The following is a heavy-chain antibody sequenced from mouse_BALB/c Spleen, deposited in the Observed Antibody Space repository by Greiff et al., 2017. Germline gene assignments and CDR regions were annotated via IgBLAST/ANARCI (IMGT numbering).Heavy chain of an antibody. CDR2: INPSTGYT. Sequence: QVQLQQSGAELAKPGASVKMSCKASGYTFTSYWMHWVKQRPGQGLEWIGYINPSTGYTEYNQKFKDKATLTADKSSSTAYMQLSSLTSEDSAVYYCARREEDGSRNGGQGTTLTVSS. V-gene: IGHV1-7*01. J-gene: IGHJ2*01. CDR1: GYTFTSYW. CDR3: ARREEDGSRN. D-gene: IGHD1-1*01.